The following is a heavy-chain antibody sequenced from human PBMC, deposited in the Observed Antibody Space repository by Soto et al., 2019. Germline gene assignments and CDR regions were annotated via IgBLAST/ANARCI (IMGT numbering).Heavy chain of an antibody. D-gene: IGHD2-2*01. V-gene: IGHV1-69*01. J-gene: IGHJ6*02. Sequence: QVQLVQSGAEVKKPGSSVTVSCKASGGTFSSYAISWVRQAPGQGLEWMGGIIPIFGTANYAQKFQGRVTITADESTSTAYMELSSLRSEDTAVYYCAKNYQTSPLGYYYYGMDVWGQGTTVTVSS. CDR2: IIPIFGTA. CDR1: GGTFSSYA. CDR3: AKNYQTSPLGYYYYGMDV.